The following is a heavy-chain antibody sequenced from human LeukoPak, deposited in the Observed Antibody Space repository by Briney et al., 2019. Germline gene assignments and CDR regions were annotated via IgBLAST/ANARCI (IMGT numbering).Heavy chain of an antibody. J-gene: IGHJ4*02. D-gene: IGHD5-12*01. V-gene: IGHV3-7*01. CDR2: IKDDGSDE. CDR3: ARDRGRDTFDY. CDR1: GFTFSNYW. Sequence: GGSLRLSCAASGFTFSNYWMTWVRQAPGKGLEWVADIKDDGSDENYVDSVKGRFTISRDNAKNSLYLQMNSLRAEDTAVYYCARDRGRDTFDYWGQGTQVTVSS.